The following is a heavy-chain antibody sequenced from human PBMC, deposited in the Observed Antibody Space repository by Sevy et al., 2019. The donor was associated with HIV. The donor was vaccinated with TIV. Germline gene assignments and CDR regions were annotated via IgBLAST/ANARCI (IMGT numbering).Heavy chain of an antibody. CDR2: FFHSGTT. CDR3: ARSRAYPRDSDDGFAN. D-gene: IGHD2-21*01. CDR1: DASITTNY. Sequence: SETLSLTCLVSDASITTNYWSWIRQAPGKGLEWIGYFFHSGTTNYNRSLKSRVTISGDTSKNEFSLRRTSVTAADTAVYYCARSRAYPRDSDDGFANWGQGTMVTVSS. J-gene: IGHJ3*02. V-gene: IGHV4-59*01.